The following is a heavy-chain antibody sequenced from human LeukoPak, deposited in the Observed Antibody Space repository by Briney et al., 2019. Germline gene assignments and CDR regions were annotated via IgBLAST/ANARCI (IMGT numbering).Heavy chain of an antibody. CDR3: ARDRNYGSGNLFDY. Sequence: SETLSLTCSVSGGSISSSSYYWGWIRQPPGKGLEWIGSIYYSGSTYYNPSLKSRVTISVDTSKNQFSLKLSSVTAADTAVYYCARDRNYGSGNLFDYWGQGTLVTVYS. J-gene: IGHJ4*02. CDR1: GGSISSSSYY. V-gene: IGHV4-39*07. CDR2: IYYSGST. D-gene: IGHD3-10*01.